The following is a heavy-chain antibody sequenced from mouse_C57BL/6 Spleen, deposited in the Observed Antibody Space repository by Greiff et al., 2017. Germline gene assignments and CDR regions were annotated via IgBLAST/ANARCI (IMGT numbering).Heavy chain of an antibody. J-gene: IGHJ3*01. D-gene: IGHD1-1*01. CDR2: IYPRSGNT. V-gene: IGHV1-81*01. CDR1: GYTFTSYG. Sequence: QVHVKQSGAELARPGASVKLSCKASGYTFTSYGISWVKQRTGQGLEWIGEIYPRSGNTYYNEKFKGKATLTADKSSSTAYMELRSLTSEDSAVYFCARRFITTVGFAYWGQGTLVTVSA. CDR3: ARRFITTVGFAY.